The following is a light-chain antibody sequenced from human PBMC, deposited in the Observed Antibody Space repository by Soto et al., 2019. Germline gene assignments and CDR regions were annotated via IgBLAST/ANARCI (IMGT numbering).Light chain of an antibody. J-gene: IGLJ1*01. V-gene: IGLV1-44*01. Sequence: VLTQPPSASGTPGQRVTISCSGSSSNIGSKTVNWYQQLPGTAPKLLIYSNYQRPSGVPDRFSGSKSGTSASLAISGLQSEDEADYYCSAWDASLNGYVFGTGTKVTVL. CDR1: SSNIGSKT. CDR2: SNY. CDR3: SAWDASLNGYV.